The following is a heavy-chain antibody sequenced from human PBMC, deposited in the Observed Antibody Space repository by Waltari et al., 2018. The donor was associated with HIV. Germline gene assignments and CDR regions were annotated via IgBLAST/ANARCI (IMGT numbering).Heavy chain of an antibody. Sequence: VQLVQSGAEMKKPGSSVRVSCKCSRDVFTNFSFNWLRQAPGQRPGWLAEITPVSGTTDYARKVRGRVTLSADKSASTIYMDLRSLSSGDTAVYYCAASPERPGFEAPLFFFDYWGQGTLITVSS. D-gene: IGHD5-12*01. CDR1: RDVFTNFS. V-gene: IGHV1-69*13. CDR2: ITPVSGTT. J-gene: IGHJ4*02. CDR3: AASPERPGFEAPLFFFDY.